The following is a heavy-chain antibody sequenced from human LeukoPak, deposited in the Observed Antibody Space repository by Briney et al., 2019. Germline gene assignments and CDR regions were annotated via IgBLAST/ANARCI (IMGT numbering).Heavy chain of an antibody. CDR1: GYTFTSYG. D-gene: IGHD1-26*01. CDR3: ARDPYSGSYSGIEGFDY. V-gene: IGHV1-18*01. Sequence: GASVKVSCKASGYTFTSYGISWARQAPGQGLEWMGWISAYNGNTNYAQKLQGRVTMTTDTSTSTAYMELRSLRSDDTAVYYCARDPYSGSYSGIEGFDYWGQGTLVTVSS. CDR2: ISAYNGNT. J-gene: IGHJ4*02.